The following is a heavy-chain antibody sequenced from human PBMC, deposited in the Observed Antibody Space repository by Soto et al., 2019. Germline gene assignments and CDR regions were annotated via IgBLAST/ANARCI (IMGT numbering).Heavy chain of an antibody. V-gene: IGHV3-23*01. D-gene: IGHD2-15*01. Sequence: GGSLRLSCAASGFTFSSYAMSWVRQAPGKGLEWVSAISGSGGSTYYADSVKGRFTISRDNSKNTLYLQMNSLRAEDTAVYYCAKGGPCSGGSCYPQGLYYWGQGTLVTAPQ. CDR1: GFTFSSYA. CDR2: ISGSGGST. CDR3: AKGGPCSGGSCYPQGLYY. J-gene: IGHJ4*02.